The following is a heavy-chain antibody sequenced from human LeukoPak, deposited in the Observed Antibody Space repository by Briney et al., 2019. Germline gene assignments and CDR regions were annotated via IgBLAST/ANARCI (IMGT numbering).Heavy chain of an antibody. Sequence: GGSLRLSCAASGFTFSDYEIHWVRHAPGRGLEWVAIICYDGSAKYFADSVKGGFTFSRDNSKKTLYLQMNRLRAEDTAVYYCARGWGGLGLFFDYWGQGPLVTVSS. J-gene: IGHJ4*02. CDR3: ARGWGGLGLFFDY. CDR2: ICYDGSAK. CDR1: GFTFSDYE. D-gene: IGHD3-16*01. V-gene: IGHV3-33*08.